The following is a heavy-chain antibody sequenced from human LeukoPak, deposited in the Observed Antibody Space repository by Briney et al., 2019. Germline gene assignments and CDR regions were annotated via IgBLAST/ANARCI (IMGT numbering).Heavy chain of an antibody. Sequence: GGSLRLSCAASGFTFSSCEMNWVRQAPGKGLEWVSYISSSGSTIYYADSVKGRFTISRDNAKNSLYLQMNSLRAEDTAVYYCARDSGSYTFDYWGQGTLVTVSS. V-gene: IGHV3-48*03. CDR3: ARDSGSYTFDY. D-gene: IGHD3-10*01. CDR1: GFTFSSCE. CDR2: ISSSGSTI. J-gene: IGHJ4*02.